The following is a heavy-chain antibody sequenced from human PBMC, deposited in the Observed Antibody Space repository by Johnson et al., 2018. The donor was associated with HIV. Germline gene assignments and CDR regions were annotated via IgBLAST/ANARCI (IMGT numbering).Heavy chain of an antibody. CDR1: GFTFSSYD. CDR3: AREGAAAGPTDAFDI. Sequence: EVQLVESGGGLVQPGGSLRLSCAASGFTFSSYDMHWVRQATGKGLEWVSAIGTAGDTYYPGSVKGRFTIPRENAKNSLYLQMNSLRAGDTAVYYCAREGAAAGPTDAFDIWGQGTMVTVSS. J-gene: IGHJ3*02. D-gene: IGHD6-13*01. CDR2: IGTAGDT. V-gene: IGHV3-13*01.